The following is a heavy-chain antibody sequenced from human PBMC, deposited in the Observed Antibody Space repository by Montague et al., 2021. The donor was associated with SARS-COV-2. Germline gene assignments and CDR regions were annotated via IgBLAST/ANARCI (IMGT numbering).Heavy chain of an antibody. CDR2: IDWDDDT. V-gene: IGHV2-70*01. J-gene: IGHJ2*01. CDR1: GFSVSTSGLC. D-gene: IGHD6-19*01. Sequence: PALVKPTQTLTLTCTFSGFSVSTSGLCVSWIRQPPGKALEWLALIDWDDDTYYSTSLKTRLAISKDTSKNQVVLTMTDMDPVDTGTYYCARIPEYSSGGGPDWYFELWGRGTLVPVPS. CDR3: ARIPEYSSGGGPDWYFEL.